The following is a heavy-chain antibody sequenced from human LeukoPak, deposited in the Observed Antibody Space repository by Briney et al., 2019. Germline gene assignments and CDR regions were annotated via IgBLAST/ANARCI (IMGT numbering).Heavy chain of an antibody. Sequence: SETLSLTCTVSGGSISSYYWSWIRQPPGKGLEWIGYVYYSEDRNYNPSLKSRVSMSLDTSKNQVSLRLSSVTAADTAVYYCARHPFSTPFDYWGRGTLVTVSS. CDR1: GGSISSYY. CDR2: VYYSEDR. J-gene: IGHJ4*02. CDR3: ARHPFSTPFDY. V-gene: IGHV4-59*08. D-gene: IGHD2/OR15-2a*01.